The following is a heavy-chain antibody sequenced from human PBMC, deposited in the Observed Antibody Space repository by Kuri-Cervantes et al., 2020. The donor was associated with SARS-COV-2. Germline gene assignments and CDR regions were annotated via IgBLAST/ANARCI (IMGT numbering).Heavy chain of an antibody. D-gene: IGHD6-13*01. CDR1: GFTFSNYA. V-gene: IGHV3-30-3*01. CDR3: ARESPPVGSSYWGELGEN. CDR2: ISYDGSNK. J-gene: IGHJ3*01. Sequence: GGSLRLSCAASGFTFSNYAMHWVRQAPGKGLEWVAVISYDGSNKYYADSVMGRFTISRDNSKNTLYLQMNSLRAEDTAVYYCARESPPVGSSYWGELGENWGQGTMVTVSS.